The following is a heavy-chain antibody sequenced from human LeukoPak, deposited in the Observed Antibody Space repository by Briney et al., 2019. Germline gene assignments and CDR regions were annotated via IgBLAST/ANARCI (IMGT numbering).Heavy chain of an antibody. J-gene: IGHJ4*02. CDR2: IFSDGST. V-gene: IGHV3-53*01. Sequence: GGSLRLSCAAPGLTVRNNYMCWVRQAPGKGLEWVSVIFSDGSTYYEDSVKGRFTISRDTSKNTLSLQMNSLRPEDTAVYYCATEKGRGVISPYYDYWGQGTLVTVSS. CDR1: GLTVRNNY. CDR3: ATEKGRGVISPYYDY. D-gene: IGHD3-10*01.